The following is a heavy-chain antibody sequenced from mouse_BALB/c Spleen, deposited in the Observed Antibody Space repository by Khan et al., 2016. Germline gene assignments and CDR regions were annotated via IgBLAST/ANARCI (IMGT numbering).Heavy chain of an antibody. V-gene: IGHV5-12*02. J-gene: IGHJ4*01. CDR2: ISDVGGST. CDR1: GFTFSDYY. CDR3: GRHGNYAMAY. Sequence: EVELVESGGGLVQPGGSLKLSCATSGFTFSDYYMYWVRQTPEKRLEWVAHISDVGGSTYYPDTVKGRFTISRDNAKNTLYLQMSRLKSEDTAMYHSGRHGNYAMAYWGQGTSVTVSS. D-gene: IGHD1-1*02.